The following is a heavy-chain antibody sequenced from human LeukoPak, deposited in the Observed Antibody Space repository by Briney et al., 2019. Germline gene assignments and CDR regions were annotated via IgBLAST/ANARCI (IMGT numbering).Heavy chain of an antibody. CDR1: GGTFSSYA. D-gene: IGHD3-3*01. CDR3: ARDQGGVRFLEWLSLTSYYYYGMDV. CDR2: IIPIFGTA. J-gene: IGHJ6*02. Sequence: SVKVSCKASGGTFSSYAVSWVRQAPGQGLEWMGGIIPIFGTANYAQKFQGRVTITADESTSTAYMELSSLRSEDTAVYYCARDQGGVRFLEWLSLTSYYYYGMDVWGQGTTVTVSS. V-gene: IGHV1-69*13.